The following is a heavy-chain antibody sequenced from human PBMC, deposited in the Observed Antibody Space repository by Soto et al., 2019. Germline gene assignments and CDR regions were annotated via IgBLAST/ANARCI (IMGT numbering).Heavy chain of an antibody. Sequence: GGSLRLSCAASGFTVSSNYMSWVRQAPGKGLEWVSVIYSGGSTYYADSVKGRFTISRDNSKNTLYLQMNSLRAEDTAVYYCARTSGDFHYYYYYYMDVWGKGTTVTVSS. CDR2: IYSGGST. D-gene: IGHD4-17*01. CDR1: GFTVSSNY. J-gene: IGHJ6*03. V-gene: IGHV3-66*01. CDR3: ARTSGDFHYYYYYYMDV.